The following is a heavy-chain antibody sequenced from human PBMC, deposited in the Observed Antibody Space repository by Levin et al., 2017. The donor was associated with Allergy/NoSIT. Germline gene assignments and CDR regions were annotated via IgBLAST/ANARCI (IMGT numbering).Heavy chain of an antibody. V-gene: IGHV4-59*01. CDR3: ARDRVVASSGTYYYYGMAV. D-gene: IGHD2-15*01. CDR1: GGSISSSH. Sequence: SQTLSLTCTVSGGSISSSHWSWIRQPPGKGLEWIGYIYYSGSTNYNPSLKSRVTISVDTSKNQFSLTLNSVTAADTAVYYCARDRVVASSGTYYYYGMAVWGQGTTVTVSS. CDR2: IYYSGST. J-gene: IGHJ6*02.